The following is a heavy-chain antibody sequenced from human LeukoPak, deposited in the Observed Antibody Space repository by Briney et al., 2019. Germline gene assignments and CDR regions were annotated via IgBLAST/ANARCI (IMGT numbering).Heavy chain of an antibody. D-gene: IGHD6-19*01. CDR2: ISGSGGST. CDR3: AKVSSGWYYYYYYYMDV. V-gene: IGHV3-23*01. J-gene: IGHJ6*03. CDR1: GFTFSSYA. Sequence: GGSLRLSCAASGFTFSSYAMSWVRQAPGKGLEWVSAISGSGGSTYYADSVKGRFTISRDNSKNTLYLQMNSLRAEDTAVYYCAKVSSGWYYYYYYYMDVWGKGTTVTISS.